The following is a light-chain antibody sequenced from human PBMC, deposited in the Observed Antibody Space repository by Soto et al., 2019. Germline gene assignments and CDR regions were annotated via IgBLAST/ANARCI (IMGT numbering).Light chain of an antibody. Sequence: QSALTQPPSVSGSPGQSVTISCTGSSSDIGAYNYVSWYQQQPGKAPKLMIYDVAIRSSGVSDRFSGSKSGNTASLTISWLQDGDAGEYYCCPYAGTYTFFVFGTGTKVTDL. CDR3: CPYAGTYTFFV. CDR1: SSDIGAYNY. J-gene: IGLJ1*01. CDR2: DVA. V-gene: IGLV2-11*01.